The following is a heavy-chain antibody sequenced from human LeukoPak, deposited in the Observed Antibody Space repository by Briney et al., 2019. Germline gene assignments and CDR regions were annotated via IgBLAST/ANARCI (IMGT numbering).Heavy chain of an antibody. V-gene: IGHV4-34*01. CDR2: INHSGST. CDR1: GGSFSGYY. CDR3: ASKGSIAPSDYFDY. D-gene: IGHD6-6*01. Sequence: SETLSLTCAVYGGSFSGYYWSWIRQPPGKGLEWIGEINHSGSTNYNPSLKSRVTISVDTSKNQFSLKLSSVTAADTAVYYCASKGSIAPSDYFDYWGQGTLVTVSS. J-gene: IGHJ4*02.